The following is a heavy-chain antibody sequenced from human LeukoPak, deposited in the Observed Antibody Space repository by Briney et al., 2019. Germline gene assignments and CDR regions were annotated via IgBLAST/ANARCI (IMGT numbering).Heavy chain of an antibody. J-gene: IGHJ4*02. CDR1: GFTFSSYW. CDR2: IKQEGSEK. D-gene: IGHD3-10*01. Sequence: GGSLRLSCAASGFTFSSYWMSWVRQAPGKGLEWVANIKQEGSEKYYVDSVKGRFTISRDNAKNSLYLQMNSLRAEDTAVYYCARGDQITMVRGVAPFDYWGQGTLVTVSS. V-gene: IGHV3-7*01. CDR3: ARGDQITMVRGVAPFDY.